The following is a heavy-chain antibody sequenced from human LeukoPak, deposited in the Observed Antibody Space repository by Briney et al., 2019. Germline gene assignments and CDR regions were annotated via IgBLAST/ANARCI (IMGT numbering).Heavy chain of an antibody. CDR2: IRQDGSEK. V-gene: IGHV3-7*01. CDR3: ARRSGTYFDY. Sequence: GGSLRLSCSASGFTFSTYWMTWVRQAPGKGLEWVANIRQDGSEKFYVDSVKGRFTISRDTAKNSLYLQMNSLRAEDTAVYYCARRSGTYFDYWGQGALVTVSS. D-gene: IGHD1-1*01. CDR1: GFTFSTYW. J-gene: IGHJ4*02.